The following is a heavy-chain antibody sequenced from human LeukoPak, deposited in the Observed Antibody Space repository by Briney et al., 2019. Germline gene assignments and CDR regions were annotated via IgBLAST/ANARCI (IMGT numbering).Heavy chain of an antibody. J-gene: IGHJ4*02. V-gene: IGHV3-23*01. Sequence: GGSLRLSCAASGFTFSSYWMSWVRQAPGKGLEWVSGISGSGGSTYYADSVKGRFTIFRDNSKNTLYLQMNSLRAEDTAVYHCANGWSPDYWGRGTLVTVSS. D-gene: IGHD2-15*01. CDR3: ANGWSPDY. CDR2: ISGSGGST. CDR1: GFTFSSYW.